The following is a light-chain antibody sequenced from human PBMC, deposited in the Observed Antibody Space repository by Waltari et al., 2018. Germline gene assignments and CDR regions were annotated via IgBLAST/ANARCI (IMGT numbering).Light chain of an antibody. Sequence: QSVLTQPPSVSAAPGQRHTISCPGRTPNMRDPSVSWYPLLPGTAPKLLIYGNNKRPSGIPDRFSGSHSGTLATLNIAGLQTGDEADYYCGTWHSGLWVFGGGTKVTVL. V-gene: IGLV1-51*01. J-gene: IGLJ3*02. CDR1: TPNMRDPS. CDR3: GTWHSGLWV. CDR2: GNN.